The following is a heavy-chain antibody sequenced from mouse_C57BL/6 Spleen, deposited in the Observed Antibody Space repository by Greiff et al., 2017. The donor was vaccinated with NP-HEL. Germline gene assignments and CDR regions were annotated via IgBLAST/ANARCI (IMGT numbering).Heavy chain of an antibody. J-gene: IGHJ4*01. CDR2: IWSGGST. V-gene: IGHV2-2*01. Sequence: QVQLKQSGPGLVQPSPSLSITCTASGFSLTSYGVHWVRQSPGKGLEWLGVIWSGGSTDYNAAFISSLSISKDNSKSQVFFKRNSLQADDTAIYYCARKKLGRGDYAMDYWGQGTSVTVSS. CDR3: ARKKLGRGDYAMDY. D-gene: IGHD4-1*01. CDR1: GFSLTSYG.